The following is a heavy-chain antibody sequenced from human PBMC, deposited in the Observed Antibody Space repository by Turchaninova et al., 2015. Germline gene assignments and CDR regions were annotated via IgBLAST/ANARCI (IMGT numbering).Heavy chain of an antibody. V-gene: IGHV5-51*03. Sequence: ELPLVQSGCSVEKRGGQLEVSGMGSGDSLTSYWSAGGGQMPGKGLEWRGIIYPGDSDTRDSPSFQGQVTISADKSSSTAYLQWSSLKASDTAMYYCARLGATVTTYDYYGMDVWGQGTTVTVSS. CDR2: IYPGDSDT. D-gene: IGHD4-17*01. CDR3: ARLGATVTTYDYYGMDV. J-gene: IGHJ6*02. CDR1: GDSLTSYW.